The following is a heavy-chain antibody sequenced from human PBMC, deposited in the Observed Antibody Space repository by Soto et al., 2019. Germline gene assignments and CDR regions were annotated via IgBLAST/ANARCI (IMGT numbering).Heavy chain of an antibody. D-gene: IGHD3-10*01. Sequence: EVQLLESGGGLVQPGGSLRLSCAASGFTFSSYAMSWVRQAPGKGLEWVSAISGSGGSTYYADSVKGRFTISRDNSKNTLYLQMNSLRAEDTAVYYCAKGLKYYYGSGTRFDPWGQGTLVTVSS. V-gene: IGHV3-23*01. CDR3: AKGLKYYYGSGTRFDP. CDR1: GFTFSSYA. J-gene: IGHJ5*02. CDR2: ISGSGGST.